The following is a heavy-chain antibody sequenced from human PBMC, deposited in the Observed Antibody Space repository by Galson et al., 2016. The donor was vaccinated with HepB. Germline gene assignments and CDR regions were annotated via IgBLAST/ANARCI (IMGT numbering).Heavy chain of an antibody. CDR1: GFTFSKYL. D-gene: IGHD1-26*01. CDR3: GKDWSRADSDSQFDY. Sequence: SLRLSCAASGFTFSKYLMGWVRQAPGKGLEWVSSISGSGDTTYEADSVKGRFTISRDNSKNTLYLQMDRLRAEDTAVYYRGKDWSRADSDSQFDYWGQGTLVTVSS. J-gene: IGHJ4*02. V-gene: IGHV3-23*01. CDR2: ISGSGDTT.